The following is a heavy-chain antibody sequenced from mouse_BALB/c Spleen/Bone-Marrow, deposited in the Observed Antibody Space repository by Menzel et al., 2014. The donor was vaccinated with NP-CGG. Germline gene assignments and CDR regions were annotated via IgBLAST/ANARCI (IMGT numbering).Heavy chain of an antibody. J-gene: IGHJ1*01. Sequence: QVQLKQSGAELVKPGALVKLSCKASGYTFTSYYMYWVKQRPGQGLEWIGEINPSNGGTNFNEKFKSKATLTVDKSSSTAYMQLSSLTSEDSAVYYCTRSGTSWLRRSWYFDVWGAGTTVTVSS. CDR1: GYTFTSYY. D-gene: IGHD2-2*01. V-gene: IGHV1S81*02. CDR2: INPSNGGT. CDR3: TRSGTSWLRRSWYFDV.